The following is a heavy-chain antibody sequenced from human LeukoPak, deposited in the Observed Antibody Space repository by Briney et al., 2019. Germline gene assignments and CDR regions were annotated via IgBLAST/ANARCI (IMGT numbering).Heavy chain of an antibody. CDR2: ISSNNGNT. CDR3: ARDLHDSSVFDY. J-gene: IGHJ4*02. V-gene: IGHV1-18*01. CDR1: GYTFTSYG. Sequence: ASVKVSCKASGYTFTSYGITWVRQAPGQGLEWMGWISSNNGNTNYAQKLQGRVTMTTDTSTSTAYMELRSLRSDDTAVYYCARDLHDSSVFDYWGPGTLVSVSS. D-gene: IGHD3-22*01.